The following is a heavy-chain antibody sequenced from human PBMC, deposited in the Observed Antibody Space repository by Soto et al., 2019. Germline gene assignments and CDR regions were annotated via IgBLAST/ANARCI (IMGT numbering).Heavy chain of an antibody. CDR3: ARXRGYQVSGILDV. J-gene: IGHJ6*02. D-gene: IGHD3-22*01. CDR1: GDSISSGFYY. V-gene: IGHV4-30-4*01. Sequence: QVHLQESGPGLVTPSQTLSLTCTVSGDSISSGFYYWSWIRQPPGKGLEWIGHTYYTGSAYYNPSLKSRVAISVDTSRNQFSLTLTSVTAADTAVXYCARXRGYQVSGILDVWGQGTTVTVSS. CDR2: TYYTGSA.